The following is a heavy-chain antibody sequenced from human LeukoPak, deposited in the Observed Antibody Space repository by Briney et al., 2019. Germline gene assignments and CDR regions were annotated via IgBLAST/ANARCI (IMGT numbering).Heavy chain of an antibody. CDR2: MNPSGST. CDR1: GGSFIGYY. V-gene: IGHV4-34*01. D-gene: IGHD3-22*01. J-gene: IGHJ6*03. CDR3: ARGRQDVTMIVVVMTAVSYYLDV. Sequence: SETLSLTCAVYGGSFIGYYWTWIRQTLEKGLEWIGEMNPSGSTNYDPSLKSRVTISVDTSKNQFSLELSSVTAADTAVYYCARGRQDVTMIVVVMTAVSYYLDVWGKGTTVTVS.